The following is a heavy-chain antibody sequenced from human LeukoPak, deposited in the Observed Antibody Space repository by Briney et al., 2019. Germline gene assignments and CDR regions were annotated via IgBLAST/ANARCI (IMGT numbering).Heavy chain of an antibody. D-gene: IGHD3-10*01. CDR1: GGSISSGTYY. CDR3: ARDSMVRAVDY. Sequence: SETLSLTCTVSGGSISSGTYYWSWIRQPAGKGLEWIGRISASGSTNYNPSLQSRVTISVDTSKNQFSLKVSSVTAADTAVYYCARDSMVRAVDYWGQGTLVTVSS. CDR2: ISASGST. J-gene: IGHJ4*02. V-gene: IGHV4-61*02.